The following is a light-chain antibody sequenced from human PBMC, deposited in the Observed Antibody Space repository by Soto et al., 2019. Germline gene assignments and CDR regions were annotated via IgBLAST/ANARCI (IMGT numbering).Light chain of an antibody. CDR3: QQRSNWPSIS. CDR2: DAS. J-gene: IGKJ5*01. Sequence: IVMTQSPATLSLSPGKKATLSGRVSQSVSSYLAWYQHKPGQAPRLLIYDASSRATDIPARFSGSGSGTDFTLTISSLEPEDFAIYYCQQRSNWPSISFGQGTRLEIK. V-gene: IGKV3-11*01. CDR1: QSVSSY.